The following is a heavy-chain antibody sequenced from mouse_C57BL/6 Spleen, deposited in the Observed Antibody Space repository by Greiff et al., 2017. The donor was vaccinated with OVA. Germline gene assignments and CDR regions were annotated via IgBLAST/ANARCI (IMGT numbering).Heavy chain of an antibody. V-gene: IGHV1-81*01. Sequence: QVHVKQSGAELARPGASVTLSCKASGYTFTSYGISWVKQRTGQGLEWIGEISPRSGNTYYNEKFKGKATLTADKSSSTAYMELRSLTSEDSAVYFCARDGDNAMDYWGQGTSVTVSS. CDR2: ISPRSGNT. CDR1: GYTFTSYG. J-gene: IGHJ4*01. D-gene: IGHD3-3*01. CDR3: ARDGDNAMDY.